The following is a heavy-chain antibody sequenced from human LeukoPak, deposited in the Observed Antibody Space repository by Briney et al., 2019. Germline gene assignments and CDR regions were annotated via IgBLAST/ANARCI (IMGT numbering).Heavy chain of an antibody. J-gene: IGHJ4*02. V-gene: IGHV3-30*02. Sequence: GGSLRLSCAASGYTFSNYGIHWVRLAPGKGPEWVAFISYDGSNEYYAGSVKGRFTISRDNSKNTLSLQMNSLRGEDTAVYYCAKEDRGPSEMTTTKGLDYWGQGTLVTVSS. D-gene: IGHD5-24*01. CDR1: GYTFSNYG. CDR3: AKEDRGPSEMTTTKGLDY. CDR2: ISYDGSNE.